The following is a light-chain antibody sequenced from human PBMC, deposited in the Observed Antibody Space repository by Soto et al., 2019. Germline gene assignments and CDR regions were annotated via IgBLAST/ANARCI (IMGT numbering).Light chain of an antibody. J-gene: IGKJ1*01. Sequence: DIQMTQSPSALSGSIGDRVTITCWASQSISIWLAWYQQKPGKAPKLLIYAASSLESGVPSRFSGSGSGTEFTLTISSLQPDDFATYYCHHYNTYSTFGQGTRVDVK. V-gene: IGKV1-5*03. CDR2: AAS. CDR3: HHYNTYST. CDR1: QSISIW.